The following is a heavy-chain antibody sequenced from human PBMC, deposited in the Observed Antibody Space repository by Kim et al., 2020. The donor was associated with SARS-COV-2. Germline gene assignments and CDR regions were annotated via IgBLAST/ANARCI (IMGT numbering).Heavy chain of an antibody. CDR3: ARDRNYYDRCGMDV. CDR1: GFTFSDYY. D-gene: IGHD3-22*01. Sequence: GGSLRLSCVVSGFTFSDYYMSWVRQAPGKGLEWISYISTSGSTTYYADSVKGRFTISRANTKSSLYLQMNGLSAEDTAVYYCARDRNYYDRCGMDVWGQG. V-gene: IGHV3-11*01. CDR2: ISTSGSTT. J-gene: IGHJ6*02.